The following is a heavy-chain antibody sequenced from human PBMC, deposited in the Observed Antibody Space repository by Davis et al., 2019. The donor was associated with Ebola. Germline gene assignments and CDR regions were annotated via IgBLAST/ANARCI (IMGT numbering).Heavy chain of an antibody. CDR2: VILKSGAT. V-gene: IGHV1-2*06. D-gene: IGHD4-11*01. J-gene: IGHJ4*02. Sequence: ASVKVSCKASGYTFTDYNIHWMRQAPGQGLEWLGRVILKSGATNYAQKFQGRVTMTRDTSISTVYMELSSLRYDDTADYYCARGHNYAHEYWGQGTPVPVSS. CDR1: GYTFTDYN. CDR3: ARGHNYAHEY.